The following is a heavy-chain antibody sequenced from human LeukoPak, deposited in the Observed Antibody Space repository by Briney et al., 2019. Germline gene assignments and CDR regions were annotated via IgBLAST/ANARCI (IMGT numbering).Heavy chain of an antibody. CDR2: INSDGGGA. CDR1: GITFCNNW. V-gene: IGHV3-74*01. Sequence: PGGSLRLSCAASGITFCNNWMHWVRQGPGKGLVWISRINSDGGGAIYADSVKGRFTVSRDKAKNTLCLQMNSLRAEDTAVYYCARDVPHNWFDTWGQGTLVTVSS. J-gene: IGHJ5*02. CDR3: ARDVPHNWFDT.